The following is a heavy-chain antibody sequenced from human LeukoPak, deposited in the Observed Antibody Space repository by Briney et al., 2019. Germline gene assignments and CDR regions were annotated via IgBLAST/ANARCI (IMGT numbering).Heavy chain of an antibody. D-gene: IGHD2-21*02. CDR1: GYSISSGYY. CDR3: ARHCGGDCSHGFDI. Sequence: SETLSLTCTVSGYSISSGYYWGWIRQPPGKGLEWIGEINHSGSTNYNPSLKSRVTISEDTSKNQFSLKLTFVTAADTAMYYCARHCGGDCSHGFDIWGQGTMVTVSS. J-gene: IGHJ3*02. V-gene: IGHV4-38-2*02. CDR2: INHSGST.